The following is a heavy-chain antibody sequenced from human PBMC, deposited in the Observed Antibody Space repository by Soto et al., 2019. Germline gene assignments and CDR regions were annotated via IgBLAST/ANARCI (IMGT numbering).Heavy chain of an antibody. Sequence: SETLSLTCTVSGGPISSGDYYWSWIRQPPGKGLEWIGYIYYSGSTYYNPSLKSRVTISVDTSKNQFSLKLSSVTAADTAVYYCARTLYGDNVDYWGQGTLVTVSS. J-gene: IGHJ4*02. D-gene: IGHD4-17*01. V-gene: IGHV4-30-4*01. CDR1: GGPISSGDYY. CDR2: IYYSGST. CDR3: ARTLYGDNVDY.